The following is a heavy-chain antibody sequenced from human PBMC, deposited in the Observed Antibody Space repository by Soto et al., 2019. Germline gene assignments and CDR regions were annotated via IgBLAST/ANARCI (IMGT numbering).Heavy chain of an antibody. V-gene: IGHV4-34*01. D-gene: IGHD3-3*01. J-gene: IGHJ4*02. CDR1: GGSFSGYY. CDR3: ARTTGWSGYFL. CDR2: INHSGST. Sequence: PSETLSLTCAVYGGSFSGYYWSWIRQPPGKGLEWIGEINHSGSTNYNPSLKSRVTISVDTSKNQFSLKLSSVTAADTAVYYCARTTGWSGYFLWGQGTLVTVSS.